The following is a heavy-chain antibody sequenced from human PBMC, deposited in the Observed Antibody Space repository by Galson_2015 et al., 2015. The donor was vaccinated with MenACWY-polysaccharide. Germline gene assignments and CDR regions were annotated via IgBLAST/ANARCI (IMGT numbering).Heavy chain of an antibody. CDR2: ISYDGSNK. V-gene: IGHV3-30-3*01. D-gene: IGHD3-22*01. Sequence: SLRLSCAASGFTFTSYAMHWVRQAPGKGLEWVTVISYDGSNKHYADSVKGRFTISRDNSKNTLYLQMDSLRAEDTAVYYCARDYCDRSRCYGMDVWGQGTTVTVSS. J-gene: IGHJ6*02. CDR1: GFTFTSYA. CDR3: ARDYCDRSRCYGMDV.